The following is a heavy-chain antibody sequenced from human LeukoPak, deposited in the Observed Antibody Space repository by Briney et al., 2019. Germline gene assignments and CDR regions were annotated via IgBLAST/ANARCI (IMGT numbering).Heavy chain of an antibody. CDR1: GYTFTSYA. CDR3: ARDGVLLWFGELWTPAYYFDY. CDR2: INACNGNT. V-gene: IGHV1-3*01. Sequence: ASVNVSCKASGYTFTSYAMHWVRQAPGQRLEGMGWINACNGNTKNSHKFQGRVTITRDTSASTAYMGLSSLRSEDTAVYYCARDGVLLWFGELWTPAYYFDYWGQGNLVTVSS. J-gene: IGHJ4*02. D-gene: IGHD3-10*01.